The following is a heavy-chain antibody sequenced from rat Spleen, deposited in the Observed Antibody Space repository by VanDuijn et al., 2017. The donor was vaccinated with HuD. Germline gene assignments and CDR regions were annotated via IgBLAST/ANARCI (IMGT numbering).Heavy chain of an antibody. CDR3: ATIYYGYLDY. CDR1: GFTFSDYY. CDR2: ISTTGSDT. J-gene: IGHJ2*01. D-gene: IGHD1-7*01. Sequence: EVQLVESGGGLVQPGRSMKLSCAASGFTFSDYYMAWVRQAPTKGLEWIACISTTGSDTYYLDSVKGRFTISRDNAKSTLYLQMDSLRSEDTATYYCATIYYGYLDYWGQGVMVTVSS. V-gene: IGHV5-25*01.